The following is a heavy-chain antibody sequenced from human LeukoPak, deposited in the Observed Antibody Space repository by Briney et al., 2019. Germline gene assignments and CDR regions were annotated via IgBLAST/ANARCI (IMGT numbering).Heavy chain of an antibody. CDR1: GFTVGTNY. J-gene: IGHJ6*02. CDR2: IYSVGST. D-gene: IGHD5-24*01. Sequence: GGSLRLSCAASGFTVGTNYMTWVRQAPGKGLEWVSVIYSVGSTYYADSVKGRFTISRDNSKNTLYLQMNSLRAEDTAVYYCAKGDVDRSYYYGMDVWGQGTTVTVSS. V-gene: IGHV3-53*01. CDR3: AKGDVDRSYYYGMDV.